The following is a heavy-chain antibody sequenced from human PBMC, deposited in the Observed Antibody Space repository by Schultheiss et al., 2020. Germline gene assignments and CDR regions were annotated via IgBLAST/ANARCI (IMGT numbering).Heavy chain of an antibody. CDR3: ARDLDSSGYYPFDY. CDR1: GGSISSYY. D-gene: IGHD3-22*01. CDR2: IYYSGST. Sequence: SETLSLTCTVSGGSISSYYWSWIRQPPGKGLEWIGYIYYSGSTNYNPSLKSRVTISVDTSKNQSSLKLSSVTAADTAVYYCARDLDSSGYYPFDYWGQGTLVTVSS. J-gene: IGHJ4*02. V-gene: IGHV4-59*01.